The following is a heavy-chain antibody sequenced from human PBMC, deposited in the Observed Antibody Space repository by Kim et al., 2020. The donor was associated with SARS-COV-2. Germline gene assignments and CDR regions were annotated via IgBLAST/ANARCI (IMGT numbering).Heavy chain of an antibody. CDR1: GGSFSGYY. V-gene: IGHV4-34*01. D-gene: IGHD3-10*01. Sequence: SETLSLTCAVYGGSFSGYYWSWIRQPPGKGLEWIGEINHSGSTNYNPSLKSRVTISVDTSKNQFSLKLSSVTAADTAVYYCARGTDYYGSGMGFYWGQGT. J-gene: IGHJ4*02. CDR2: INHSGST. CDR3: ARGTDYYGSGMGFY.